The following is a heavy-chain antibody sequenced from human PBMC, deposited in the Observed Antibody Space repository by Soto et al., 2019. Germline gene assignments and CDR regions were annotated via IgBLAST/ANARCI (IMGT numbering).Heavy chain of an antibody. CDR2: ISGGSGDST. Sequence: PGGSLRRSCAASGFTFSNYAMNWVREAPGKGLEWVSGISGGSGDSTFYADSVKGRFTISRDNSKNTLHLQMNSLRTEDTAVYYCAKNQPSWATRAAFDYWGQGTLVTVSS. D-gene: IGHD2-2*01. CDR3: AKNQPSWATRAAFDY. V-gene: IGHV3-23*01. J-gene: IGHJ4*02. CDR1: GFTFSNYA.